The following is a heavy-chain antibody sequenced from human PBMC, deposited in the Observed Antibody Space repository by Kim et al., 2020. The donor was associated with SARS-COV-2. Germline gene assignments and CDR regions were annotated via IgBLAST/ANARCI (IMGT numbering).Heavy chain of an antibody. V-gene: IGHV4-30-2*01. CDR1: GGSISSGGSS. CDR3: ARGRHHQAYSSSWYYFDY. Sequence: SETLSLTCAVSGGSISSGGSSWSWIRQPPGKGLEWIGYIYHSGSTYYNPSLKSRVTISVDRSKNQFSLKLSSVTAADTAVYYCARGRHHQAYSSSWYYFDYWGQGTLVTVSS. D-gene: IGHD6-13*01. J-gene: IGHJ4*02. CDR2: IYHSGST.